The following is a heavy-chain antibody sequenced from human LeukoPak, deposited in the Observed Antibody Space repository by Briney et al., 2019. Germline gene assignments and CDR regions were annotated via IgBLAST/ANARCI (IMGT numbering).Heavy chain of an antibody. V-gene: IGHV3-21*01. J-gene: IGHJ4*02. CDR2: ITSSGGSK. CDR3: ARAPWGSGSYTGANFDY. CDR1: GFTFSIYS. D-gene: IGHD1-26*01. Sequence: PGGSLRLSCAASGFTFSIYSMNWVRQAPGKGLEWVSSITSSGGSKYYTDSVKGRLTVSRDNAKDSLYLQMDSLRAEDTAVYFCARAPWGSGSYTGANFDYWGRGALVTVSS.